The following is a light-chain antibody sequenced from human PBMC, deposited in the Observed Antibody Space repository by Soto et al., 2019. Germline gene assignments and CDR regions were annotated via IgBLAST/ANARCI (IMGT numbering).Light chain of an antibody. V-gene: IGKV1-5*01. CDR3: QQYDYSRT. CDR2: DVS. CDR1: QNVTTS. Sequence: DVQLTQSPSTLSASVGDSVTITCRASQNVTTSLAWYQHKPGKAPKLLMFDVSDLESGVPSRFSGSGSGTELTLSISSLHSDDLATYYCQQYDYSRTFGQGTKVEIK. J-gene: IGKJ1*01.